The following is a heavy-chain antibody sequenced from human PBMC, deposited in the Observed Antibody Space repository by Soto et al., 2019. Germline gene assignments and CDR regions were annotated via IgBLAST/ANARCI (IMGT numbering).Heavy chain of an antibody. J-gene: IGHJ4*02. CDR1: GFIFSNYA. Sequence: GGSLRLSCAASGFIFSNYAMSWVRQVPGKGLERVSAITSGSSTYYGDSVKGRFTISRDNSKNTLFLQMNSLTAEDTAVYFCVKSPASLLTFDYWGQGALVTVSS. CDR3: VKSPASLLTFDY. CDR2: ITSGSST. V-gene: IGHV3-23*01. D-gene: IGHD3-16*01.